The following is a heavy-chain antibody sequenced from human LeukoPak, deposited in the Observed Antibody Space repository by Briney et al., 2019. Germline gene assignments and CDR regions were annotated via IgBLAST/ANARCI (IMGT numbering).Heavy chain of an antibody. CDR2: IIPIFGTA. D-gene: IGHD2-15*01. J-gene: IGHJ1*01. Sequence: SVKVSCKASGGTFSSYAISWVRQAPGQGLEWMGRIIPIFGTANHAQKFQGRVTITTDESTSTAYMELSSLRSEDTALYYCAKPHCSGGSCYEYFQHWGQGTLVTVSS. CDR1: GGTFSSYA. CDR3: AKPHCSGGSCYEYFQH. V-gene: IGHV1-69*05.